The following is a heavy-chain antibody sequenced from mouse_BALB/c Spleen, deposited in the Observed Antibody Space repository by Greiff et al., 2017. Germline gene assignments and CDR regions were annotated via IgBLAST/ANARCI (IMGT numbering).Heavy chain of an antibody. V-gene: IGHV1-54*01. J-gene: IGHJ4*01. D-gene: IGHD1-1*01. Sequence: VQLQQSGAELVRPGTSVKVSCKASGYAFTNYLIEWVKQRPGQGLEWIGVINPGSGGTNYNEKFKGKATLTADKSSSTAYMQLSSLTSDDSAVYFCARPIHYYGSSLYAMDYWGQGTSVTVSS. CDR2: INPGSGGT. CDR1: GYAFTNYL. CDR3: ARPIHYYGSSLYAMDY.